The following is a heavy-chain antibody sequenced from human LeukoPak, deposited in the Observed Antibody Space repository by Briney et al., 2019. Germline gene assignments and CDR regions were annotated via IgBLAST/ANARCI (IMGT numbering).Heavy chain of an antibody. V-gene: IGHV4-34*01. CDR1: GGSISTYY. Sequence: PSETLSLTCTVSGGSISTYYWSWIRQPPGKGLEWIGEINHSGSTNYNPSLKSRVTISVDTSKNQFSLKLSSVTAADTAVYYCARLRGYRFSTRDYYYYYYMDVWGKGTTVTVSS. CDR3: ARLRGYRFSTRDYYYYYYMDV. D-gene: IGHD5-18*01. CDR2: INHSGST. J-gene: IGHJ6*03.